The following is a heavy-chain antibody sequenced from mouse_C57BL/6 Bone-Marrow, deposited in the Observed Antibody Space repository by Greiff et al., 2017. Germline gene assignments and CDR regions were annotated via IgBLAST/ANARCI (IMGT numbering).Heavy chain of an antibody. CDR1: GYSITSGSY. Sequence: VQLQQSGPGLVKPSQSLSLTCSVTGYSITSGSYWNWIRQFPGNKLEWLGYISYDGSNNYNPSLKNRISITRDTSKNQFFLKLNSVTTEDTATYYCARSPHYCGSSTEGSMGYWGQGTSVTVSS. V-gene: IGHV3-6*01. CDR2: ISYDGSN. D-gene: IGHD1-1*01. CDR3: ARSPHYCGSSTEGSMGY. J-gene: IGHJ4*01.